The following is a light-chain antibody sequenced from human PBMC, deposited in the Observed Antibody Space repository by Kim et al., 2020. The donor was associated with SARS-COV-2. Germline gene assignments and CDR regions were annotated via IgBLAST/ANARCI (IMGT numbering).Light chain of an antibody. CDR1: QNLYWSDNKNY. V-gene: IGKV4-1*01. CDR3: QQYYGSPLP. Sequence: RATTNCKSSQNLYWSDNKNYFAWYQQKAGQPPTLLLYWASPRESGVPGRFSGSGSGTDFTLTISSLQAEDVAVYFCQQYYGSPLPFGGGTKVDIK. CDR2: WAS. J-gene: IGKJ4*01.